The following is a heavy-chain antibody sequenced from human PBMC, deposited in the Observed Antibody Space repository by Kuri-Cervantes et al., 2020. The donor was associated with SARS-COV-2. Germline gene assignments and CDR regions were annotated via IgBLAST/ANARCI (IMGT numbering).Heavy chain of an antibody. Sequence: ASVKVSCKAPETTFPNYDINWVRQATGQGLEWMGMVKTNSGNTLYAQIFQGRVTMTRDTSTSTVYMELSSLRSEDTAVYYCASRGLLLRAYYYYMDVWGKGITVTVSS. D-gene: IGHD2-2*01. CDR1: ETTFPNYD. V-gene: IGHV1-8*01. CDR3: ASRGLLLRAYYYYMDV. CDR2: VKTNSGNT. J-gene: IGHJ6*03.